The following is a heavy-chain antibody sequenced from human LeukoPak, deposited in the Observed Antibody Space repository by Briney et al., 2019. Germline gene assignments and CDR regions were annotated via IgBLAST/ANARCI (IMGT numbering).Heavy chain of an antibody. J-gene: IGHJ4*02. CDR2: IYYSGST. CDR1: GGSISSSSYY. Sequence: KPSETLSLTCTVSGGSISSSSYYWGWIRQPPGKGLGWIGSIYYSGSTYYNPSLKSRVTISVDTSKNQFSLKLSSVTAADTAVYYCARGSYGAFRYGDLDYWGQGTLVIVSS. D-gene: IGHD4-17*01. V-gene: IGHV4-39*07. CDR3: ARGSYGAFRYGDLDY.